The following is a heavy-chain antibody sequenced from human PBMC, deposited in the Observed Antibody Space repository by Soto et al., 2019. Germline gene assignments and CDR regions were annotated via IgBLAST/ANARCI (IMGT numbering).Heavy chain of an antibody. D-gene: IGHD6-19*01. CDR3: AKEYNEVAGPQHFDL. Sequence: PGGSLRLSCAGSGFTFARYGIHWVRQAPGKGMEWVAVIGNDGTVTYYADSVKGRFILSRDNSKTTVYLQMNSPRLEDTAVYYCAKEYNEVAGPQHFDLCVRGTLVTDPS. CDR2: IGNDGTVT. CDR1: GFTFARYG. V-gene: IGHV3-30*02. J-gene: IGHJ2*01.